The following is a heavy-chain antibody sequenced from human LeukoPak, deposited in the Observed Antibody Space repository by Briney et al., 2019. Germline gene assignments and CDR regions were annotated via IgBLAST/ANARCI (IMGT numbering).Heavy chain of an antibody. Sequence: SETLSLTCTVSGGSISRYYWSWIRQPPGKGLEWIGYIYYSGSTNYNPSLKSRVTISVDTSKNQFSLKLSSVTAADTAVDYCARDGPHREYFDLWGRGTLVTVSS. V-gene: IGHV4-59*01. CDR1: GGSISRYY. J-gene: IGHJ2*01. CDR3: ARDGPHREYFDL. CDR2: IYYSGST.